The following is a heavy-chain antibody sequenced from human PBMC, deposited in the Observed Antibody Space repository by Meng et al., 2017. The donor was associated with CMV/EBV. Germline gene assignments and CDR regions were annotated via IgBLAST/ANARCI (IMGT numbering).Heavy chain of an antibody. D-gene: IGHD6-19*01. CDR3: ARGGASVAGLRHYYYYNMDV. CDR1: GFTFSRYW. J-gene: IGHJ6*02. V-gene: IGHV3-74*01. CDR2: IFSDGSTT. Sequence: GGSLRLSCAASGFTFSRYWMHWVRKAPGKGLVWVSHIFSDGSTTNYADSEKGRFTISRDNAKNTLYLQMNSLRAEDTAVYYCARGGASVAGLRHYYYYNMDVWGLGTTVTVSS.